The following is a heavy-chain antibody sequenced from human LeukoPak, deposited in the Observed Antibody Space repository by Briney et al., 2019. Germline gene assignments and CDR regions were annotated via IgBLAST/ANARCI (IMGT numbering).Heavy chain of an antibody. D-gene: IGHD1-20*01. J-gene: IGHJ4*02. V-gene: IGHV3-23*01. CDR2: ISGSGGST. CDR1: GFTFSSYA. CDR3: AKDKGITARFDY. Sequence: GGSLRLSCAASGFTFSSYAVSWVRQAPGKGLEWVSAISGSGGSTYYADSVRGRFTISRDNSKNTLYLQMNSLRAEDTAVYYCAKDKGITARFDYWGLGTLATVSS.